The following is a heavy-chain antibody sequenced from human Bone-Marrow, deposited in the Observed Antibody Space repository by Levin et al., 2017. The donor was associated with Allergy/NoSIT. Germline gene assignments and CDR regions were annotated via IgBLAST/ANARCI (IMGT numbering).Heavy chain of an antibody. CDR2: ISGSDSTT. CDR1: GFTFTKHG. D-gene: IGHD3-9*01. V-gene: IGHV3-23*01. CDR3: AKALGDFLTGYPFYFDY. Sequence: GESLKISCSASGFTFTKHGMHWVRQVPGKGLEWVSTISGSDSTTYYADSVKGRFAISRDNSKNTLYLQINSLRAEDTAVYYCAKALGDFLTGYPFYFDYWGQGTLVSVSS. J-gene: IGHJ4*02.